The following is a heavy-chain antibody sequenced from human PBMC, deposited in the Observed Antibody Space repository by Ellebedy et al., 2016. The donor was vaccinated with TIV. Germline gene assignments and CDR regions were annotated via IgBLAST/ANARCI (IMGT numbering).Heavy chain of an antibody. CDR3: AGRWVGDSPRDNSDY. V-gene: IGHV3-30*02. Sequence: PGGSLRLSCAASGFTFSAYGMHWVRQAPGKGLEWVTYIRYDGSNKYYADSGKGRFTISRDNSKNTLFLEMNSLRAEDTAIYYCAGRWVGDSPRDNSDYWGRGTLVTVSS. CDR1: GFTFSAYG. J-gene: IGHJ4*02. CDR2: IRYDGSNK. D-gene: IGHD3-10*01.